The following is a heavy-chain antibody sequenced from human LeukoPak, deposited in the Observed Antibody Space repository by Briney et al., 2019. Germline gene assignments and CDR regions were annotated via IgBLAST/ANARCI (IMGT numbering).Heavy chain of an antibody. D-gene: IGHD5-24*01. CDR3: ARDRDYNLADSFDH. V-gene: IGHV3-9*01. CDR2: INFNGDTS. J-gene: IGHJ4*02. Sequence: GGSLRLSCAASGFSFDEFAMHWVRQAPGKGLEWVSGINFNGDTSRYAHSVNGRFTISRDNAKKVVYLQMNGLRGEDTALYYCARDRDYNLADSFDHWGQGTLVTVSS. CDR1: GFSFDEFA.